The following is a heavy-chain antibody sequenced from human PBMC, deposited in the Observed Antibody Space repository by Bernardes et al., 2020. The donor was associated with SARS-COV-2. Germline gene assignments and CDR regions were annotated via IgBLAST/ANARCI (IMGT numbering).Heavy chain of an antibody. CDR2: INPNSGVT. CDR1: GYTFSGYY. CDR3: ARAGSGTYQHLDY. J-gene: IGHJ4*02. D-gene: IGHD3-10*01. V-gene: IGHV1-2*02. Sequence: ASVKVSCKTSGYTFSGYYIHWVRQAPGQGLECMGWINPNSGVTNYAQNFQGRVTMTRDTSISTAYMELSSLTSDDTAIYYCARAGSGTYQHLDYWGQGTLVTVSS.